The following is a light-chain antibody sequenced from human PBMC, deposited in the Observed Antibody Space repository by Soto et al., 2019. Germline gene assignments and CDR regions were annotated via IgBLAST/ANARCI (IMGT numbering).Light chain of an antibody. CDR2: DVT. J-gene: IGLJ2*01. CDR1: SSDVGSYNY. Sequence: SVLTQPRSVSGSPGQSVTISCTGTSSDVGSYNYVSWHQQHPGKAPKLVIYDVTQRPSGVPDRFSASKSGITASLTISGLQAEDAADYYCCSYAAGDSFKFGGGTKLTVL. V-gene: IGLV2-11*01. CDR3: CSYAAGDSFK.